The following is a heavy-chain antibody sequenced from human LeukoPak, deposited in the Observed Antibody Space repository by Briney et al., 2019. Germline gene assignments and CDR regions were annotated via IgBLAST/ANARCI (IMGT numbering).Heavy chain of an antibody. V-gene: IGHV3-23*01. CDR3: AKGKRKDPMTTYDP. CDR2: ISGSGGST. J-gene: IGHJ5*02. D-gene: IGHD4-17*01. Sequence: PGGSLRLSCAASGFTFSSYAMSWVRQAPGKGLEWVSAISGSGGSTYYADSVKGRFTISRDNSKNTLYLQMNSLRAEDTAVYYCAKGKRKDPMTTYDPWGQGTLVTVSS. CDR1: GFTFSSYA.